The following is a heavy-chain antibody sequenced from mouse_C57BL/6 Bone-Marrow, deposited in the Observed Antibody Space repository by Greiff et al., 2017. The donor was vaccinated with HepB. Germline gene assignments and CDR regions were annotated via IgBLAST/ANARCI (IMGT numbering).Heavy chain of an antibody. CDR3: TRTYYDYGEGFAY. CDR2: IDPETGGT. V-gene: IGHV1-15*01. J-gene: IGHJ3*01. D-gene: IGHD2-4*01. CDR1: GDTFADYE. Sequence: LMESGAELGRPGASVTLSCKASGDTFADYEMHWVNQTPVHGLEWIGAIDPETGGTAHNQKFKGKAILTADKSSSTAYMELRSLTSEDSVVYYCTRTYYDYGEGFAYWGQGTLVTVSA.